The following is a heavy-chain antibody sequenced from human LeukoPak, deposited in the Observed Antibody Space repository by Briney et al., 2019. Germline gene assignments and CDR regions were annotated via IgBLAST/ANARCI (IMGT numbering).Heavy chain of an antibody. CDR1: GFTFNTYW. V-gene: IGHV3-7*01. J-gene: IGHJ6*03. CDR3: AKELGDYYYMDV. D-gene: IGHD4/OR15-4a*01. Sequence: PGGSLRLSCAASGFTFNTYWMIWVRQAPGKGLDWVANINQDGSVRYYVASVKGRFTISRDNAKNLVHLQMNSLRAEDTAVYYCAKELGDYYYMDVWGKGTTVTVSS. CDR2: INQDGSVR.